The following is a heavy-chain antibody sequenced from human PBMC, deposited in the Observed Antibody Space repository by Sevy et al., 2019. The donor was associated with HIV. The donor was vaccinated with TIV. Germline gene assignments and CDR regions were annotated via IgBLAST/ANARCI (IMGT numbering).Heavy chain of an antibody. D-gene: IGHD2-15*01. CDR2: IKSDGSST. CDR3: SRDVDSVVVVVAFYFAY. J-gene: IGHJ4*02. Sequence: GGSLRLSCAASGFTFSSYWMHWVRQAPGKGLVWVSRIKSDGSSTSYADSVKGRLTISRDNAKNTLYLQMNSLRAEDTAVYYYSRDVDSVVVVVAFYFAYRCQGTLVTVSS. CDR1: GFTFSSYW. V-gene: IGHV3-74*01.